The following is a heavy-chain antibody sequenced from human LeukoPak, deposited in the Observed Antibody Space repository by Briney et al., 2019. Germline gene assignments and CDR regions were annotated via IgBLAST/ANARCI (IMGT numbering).Heavy chain of an antibody. D-gene: IGHD3-22*01. CDR3: TRAGNYYDSSGYYDDY. CDR1: GFTFGDYA. J-gene: IGHJ4*02. Sequence: GGSLRLSCTASGFTFGDYAMSWFRQAPGKGLEWVGFIRSKAYGGTTEYAASVRGRFTIPRDDSKSIAYLQMNSLKTEDTAVYYCTRAGNYYDSSGYYDDYWGQGTLVTVSS. CDR2: IRSKAYGGTT. V-gene: IGHV3-49*03.